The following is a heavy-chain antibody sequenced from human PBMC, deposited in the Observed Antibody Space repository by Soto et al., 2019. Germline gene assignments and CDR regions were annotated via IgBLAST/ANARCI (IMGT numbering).Heavy chain of an antibody. CDR2: MNPNSGNT. CDR3: AITHLRFGEHHY. Sequence: QVQLVQSGGEVKKPGASVKVSCKASRYTFTSYDINWVRQATGQGLEWMGWMNPNSGNTGYAQKFQGRVTMTRNTSISSAYMELSSLRSEDTAVHYCAITHLRFGEHHYWGQGTLVTVSS. V-gene: IGHV1-8*01. D-gene: IGHD3-10*01. J-gene: IGHJ4*02. CDR1: RYTFTSYD.